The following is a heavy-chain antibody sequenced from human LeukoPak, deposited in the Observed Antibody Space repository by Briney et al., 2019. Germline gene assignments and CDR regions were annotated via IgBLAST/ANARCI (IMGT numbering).Heavy chain of an antibody. CDR2: INHSGST. V-gene: IGHV4-34*01. Sequence: SETLSLTCAVYGGSFSGYYWSWIRQPPGKGLEWIGEINHSGSTNYNPSLKSRVTISVDTSKNQFSLKLSSVTAADTAVYYCARNTNYYDSSPSLWGQGTPVTVSS. D-gene: IGHD3-22*01. CDR1: GGSFSGYY. CDR3: ARNTNYYDSSPSL. J-gene: IGHJ4*02.